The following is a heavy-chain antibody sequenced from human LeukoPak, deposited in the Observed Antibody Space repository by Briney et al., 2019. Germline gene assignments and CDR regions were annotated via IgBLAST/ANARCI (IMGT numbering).Heavy chain of an antibody. D-gene: IGHD1-26*01. CDR3: ARVKWELLLFDY. J-gene: IGHJ4*02. Sequence: LRLSCAAPGFTFSDHYMDWIRQPPGKGLEWIGYIYYSGSTYYNPSLKSRVTISVDTSKNQFSLKLSSVTAADTAVYYCARVKWELLLFDYWGQGTLVTVSS. V-gene: IGHV4-30-4*08. CDR2: IYYSGST. CDR1: GFTFSDHY.